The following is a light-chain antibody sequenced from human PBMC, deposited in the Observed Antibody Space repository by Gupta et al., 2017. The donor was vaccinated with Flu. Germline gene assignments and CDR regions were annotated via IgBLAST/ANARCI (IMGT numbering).Light chain of an antibody. CDR3: PLSHA. Sequence: LTQSPATQSLSPGEIATLSCRASQSVRNFLAGEQQKPGQSPRLLIYEGFNSATGIPARFSGSGSGTDFSLTSSSLEPEDCAVYYGPLSHAFGGGTKVEI. J-gene: IGKJ4*01. V-gene: IGKV3-11*01. CDR1: QSVRNF. CDR2: EGF.